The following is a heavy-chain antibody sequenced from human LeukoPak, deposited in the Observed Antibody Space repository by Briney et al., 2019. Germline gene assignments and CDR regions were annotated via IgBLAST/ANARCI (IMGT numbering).Heavy chain of an antibody. D-gene: IGHD3-22*01. V-gene: IGHV1-69*13. J-gene: IGHJ4*02. CDR2: INPIFGTS. CDR3: AREWGLESSGYYYAY. CDR1: GDTFTRFT. Sequence: ASVKVSCKASGDTFTRFTISWVRQAPGQGFEWMGGINPIFGTSNFAQKFQGRVSITADDSTFTAFMELSSLRSEDTAVYYCAREWGLESSGYYYAYWGQGTLVTVSS.